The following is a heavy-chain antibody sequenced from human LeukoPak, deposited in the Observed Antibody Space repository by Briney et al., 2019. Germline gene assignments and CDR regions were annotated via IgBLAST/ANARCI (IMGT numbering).Heavy chain of an antibody. Sequence: GGSLRPSCAASGFIFSSYGMHWVRQAPGKGLEWVSSISSSSNYIHYADSVKGRFTISRDNAKNSLYLQMNSLRAEDTAVYYCARIFALYGSGVMDVWGQGTTVTVSS. J-gene: IGHJ6*02. V-gene: IGHV3-21*01. CDR3: ARIFALYGSGVMDV. CDR2: ISSSSNYI. D-gene: IGHD3-10*01. CDR1: GFIFSSYG.